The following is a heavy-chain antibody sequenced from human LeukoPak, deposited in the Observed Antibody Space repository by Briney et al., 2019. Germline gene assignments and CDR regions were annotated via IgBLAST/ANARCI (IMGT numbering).Heavy chain of an antibody. Sequence: PGGSLRLSCAASGFTFSSYAMSWVRLAPGKGLEWVGRIKSKTDGGTTDYAAPVKGRFTISRDDSKNTLYLQMNSLKTEDTAVYYCTTGITMVRGVIHLIDYWGQGTLVTVSS. CDR3: TTGITMVRGVIHLIDY. J-gene: IGHJ4*02. CDR2: IKSKTDGGTT. CDR1: GFTFSSYA. D-gene: IGHD3-10*01. V-gene: IGHV3-15*01.